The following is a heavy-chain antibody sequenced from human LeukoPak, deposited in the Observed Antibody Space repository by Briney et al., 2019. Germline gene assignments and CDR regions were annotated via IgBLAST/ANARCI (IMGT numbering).Heavy chain of an antibody. CDR2: ISGSGGST. J-gene: IGHJ4*02. CDR3: TTVRYYYDSSGYYYLRYFDY. V-gene: IGHV3-23*01. CDR1: GFTFSSYA. Sequence: PGGSLRLSCAASGFTFSSYAMSWVRQAPGKGLEWVSAISGSGGSTYYADSVKGRFTISRDNSKNTLYLQMNSLKTEDTAVYYCTTVRYYYDSSGYYYLRYFDYWGQGTLVTVSS. D-gene: IGHD3-22*01.